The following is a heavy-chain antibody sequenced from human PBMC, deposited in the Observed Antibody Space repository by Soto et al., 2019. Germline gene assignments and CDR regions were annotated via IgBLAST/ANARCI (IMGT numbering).Heavy chain of an antibody. CDR3: ARSSGTYFDY. CDR1: GYTFTNYY. V-gene: IGHV1-46*01. Sequence: ASVKVSCKAFGYTFTNYYMHWVRQAPGQGLEWMGVISPSGDSTTYAQRFQGKITMTRDTSTSTLYMELSSLRSDDTAVYRCARSSGTYFDYWGQGSPVTVS. D-gene: IGHD1-1*01. J-gene: IGHJ4*02. CDR2: ISPSGDST.